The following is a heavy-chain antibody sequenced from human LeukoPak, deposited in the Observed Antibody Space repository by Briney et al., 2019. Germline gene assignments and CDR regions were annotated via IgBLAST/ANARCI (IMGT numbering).Heavy chain of an antibody. CDR3: ARSKRYGDYYYYYYMDV. CDR1: GYTLTGYY. CDR2: INPNSGGT. D-gene: IGHD4-17*01. V-gene: IGHV1-2*02. Sequence: ASVKVSCKASGYTLTGYYMHWVRKAPGQGLEWMGWINPNSGGTNYAQKFQGRVTMTRDTSISTAYMELSRLRSDDTAVYYCARSKRYGDYYYYYYMDVWGKGTTVTVSS. J-gene: IGHJ6*03.